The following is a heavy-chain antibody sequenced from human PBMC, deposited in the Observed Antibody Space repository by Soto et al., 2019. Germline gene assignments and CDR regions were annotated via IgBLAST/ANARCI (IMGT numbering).Heavy chain of an antibody. CDR1: GFTFSSYA. D-gene: IGHD2-15*01. CDR3: AKEAGLVVVAGAGESDY. V-gene: IGHV3-23*01. Sequence: GGSLRLSCAASGFTFSSYAMTWVRQAPGKGLEWVSAISGSGTSTYYADSVKGRFTISRDNSKNTLYLQMSSLRAEDTALYYFAKEAGLVVVAGAGESDYWGQGTLVTVSS. CDR2: ISGSGTST. J-gene: IGHJ4*02.